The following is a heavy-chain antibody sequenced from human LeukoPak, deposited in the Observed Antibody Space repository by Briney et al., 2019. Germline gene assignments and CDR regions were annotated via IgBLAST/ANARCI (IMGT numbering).Heavy chain of an antibody. Sequence: SETLSLTCAVSGGCFSGDFWTWIRQRPGKGLQRIGESKDNGDTNYNSSLKSRVSISVDASKNQFSLRLTSVTAADTAVYYCARALRLSSDWYRGWFDPWGHGIVVTVTS. CDR2: SKDNGDT. V-gene: IGHV4-34*01. CDR1: GGCFSGDF. CDR3: ARALRLSSDWYRGWFDP. J-gene: IGHJ5*02. D-gene: IGHD6-19*01.